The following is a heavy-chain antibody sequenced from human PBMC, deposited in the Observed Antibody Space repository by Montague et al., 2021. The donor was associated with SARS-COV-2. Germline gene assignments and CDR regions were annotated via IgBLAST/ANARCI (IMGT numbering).Heavy chain of an antibody. CDR2: IYHNGKI. CDR1: GNSITNTRYF. CDR3: AVELNYFFDY. J-gene: IGHJ4*02. Sequence: ETLSLTCNVSGNSITNTRYFWGWIRQPPGKALEWIGSIYHNGKIYYNPSLERRALLSIDTSKNQFSLRLSSVIASDTAVYYCAVELNYFFDYWGQGFLVSVSS. D-gene: IGHD1-7*01. V-gene: IGHV4-39*01.